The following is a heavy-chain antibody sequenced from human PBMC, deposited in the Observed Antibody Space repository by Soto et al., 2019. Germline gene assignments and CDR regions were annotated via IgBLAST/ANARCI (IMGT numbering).Heavy chain of an antibody. Sequence: PSETLSLTCTVSGGSTGGSTYYWGWIRQPPGKGLEWIGSIYYSGNTYYNPSLKSRVTMSVDTSNNQFSLKLTFVTAADTAVYYCARLPDYGSGNSGMDVWGQGTTVT. D-gene: IGHD3-10*01. V-gene: IGHV4-39*01. CDR3: ARLPDYGSGNSGMDV. J-gene: IGHJ6*02. CDR2: IYYSGNT. CDR1: GGSTGGSTYY.